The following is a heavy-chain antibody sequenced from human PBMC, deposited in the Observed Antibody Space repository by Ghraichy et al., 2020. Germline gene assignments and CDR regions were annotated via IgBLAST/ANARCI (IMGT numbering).Heavy chain of an antibody. CDR3: ARLHSSGWFNYFDY. CDR2: FNHSGRT. V-gene: IGHV4-34*01. J-gene: IGHJ4*02. CDR1: GGSFRGYY. Sequence: SQTLSLTCAVYGGSFRGYYWSWIRQPPGKGLEWIGEFNHSGRTNSNPSIKSRVTISVDTSKNQFTLKLSSVTAAYTAVYYCARLHSSGWFNYFDYWGQGTLVTVSS. D-gene: IGHD6-19*01.